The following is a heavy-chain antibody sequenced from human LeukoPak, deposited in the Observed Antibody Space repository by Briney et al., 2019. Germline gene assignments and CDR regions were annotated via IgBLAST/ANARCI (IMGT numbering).Heavy chain of an antibody. D-gene: IGHD6-13*01. CDR1: GYTFTGYY. CDR2: INPNSGGT. Sequence: ASVKVSCKASGYTFTGYYMHWVRQAPGQGLEWMGWINPNSGGTNYAQKFQGRVTMTRDTSISTAYMELSRLRSDDTAVYYCARDSLPYYSCSWSDDRYYFDYWGQGTLVTVSS. CDR3: ARDSLPYYSCSWSDDRYYFDY. J-gene: IGHJ4*02. V-gene: IGHV1-2*02.